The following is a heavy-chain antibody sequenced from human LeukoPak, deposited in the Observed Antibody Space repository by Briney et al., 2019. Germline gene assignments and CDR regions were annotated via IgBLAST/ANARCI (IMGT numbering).Heavy chain of an antibody. CDR2: IIPILGIA. J-gene: IGHJ3*02. CDR1: GGTFGSYA. V-gene: IGHV1-69*04. CDR3: ARDIGIVGATNDAFDI. Sequence: VASVKVSCKASGGTFGSYAISWVRQSPGQGFEWMGRIIPILGIANYAQKFQGRVTITADKSTSTAYMELSSLRSEDTAVYYCARDIGIVGATNDAFDIWGQGTMVTVSS. D-gene: IGHD1-26*01.